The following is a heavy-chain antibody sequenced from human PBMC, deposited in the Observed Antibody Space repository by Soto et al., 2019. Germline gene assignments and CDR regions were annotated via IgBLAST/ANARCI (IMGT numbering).Heavy chain of an antibody. V-gene: IGHV1-2*04. CDR3: ARVGSGWYGGYNWFDP. D-gene: IGHD6-19*01. CDR1: GYTFTGYY. J-gene: IGHJ5*02. CDR2: INPNSGGT. Sequence: QVQLVQSGAEVKKPGASVKVSCKASGYTFTGYYMHWVRQAPGQGLEWMGWINPNSGGTNYAQKFQGWVTMTRDTSISTAYMELSRLRSDDTAVYSCARVGSGWYGGYNWFDPWGHGTLVTVSS.